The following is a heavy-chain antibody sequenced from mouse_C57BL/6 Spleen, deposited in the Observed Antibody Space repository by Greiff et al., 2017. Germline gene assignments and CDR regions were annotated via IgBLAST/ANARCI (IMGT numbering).Heavy chain of an antibody. Sequence: QVQLQQSGAELVKPGASVKISCKASGYAFSSYWMNWVKQRPGKGLEWIGQIYPGDGDTNYNGKFKGKATLTADKSSSTAYMQLSSLTSEDSAVYFCASPQITTWYFDVWGTGTTVTVSS. CDR1: GYAFSSYW. J-gene: IGHJ1*03. V-gene: IGHV1-80*01. CDR2: IYPGDGDT. CDR3: ASPQITTWYFDV. D-gene: IGHD1-1*01.